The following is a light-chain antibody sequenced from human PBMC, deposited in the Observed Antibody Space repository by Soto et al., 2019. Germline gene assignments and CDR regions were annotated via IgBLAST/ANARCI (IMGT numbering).Light chain of an antibody. CDR2: GAS. Sequence: EIVLTQSPGTLSLSPGERATLSCRASQSISSSYLAWYQQKPGQAPRLLIYGASSRASGVPNRFSGSGSGTDFTLTISRLEPEDFAVYYCQHYGSSLSITFGQGTRLEMK. CDR3: QHYGSSLSIT. J-gene: IGKJ5*01. CDR1: QSISSSY. V-gene: IGKV3-20*01.